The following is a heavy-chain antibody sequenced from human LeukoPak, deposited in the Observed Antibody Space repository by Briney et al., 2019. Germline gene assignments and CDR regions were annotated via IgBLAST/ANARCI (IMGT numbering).Heavy chain of an antibody. CDR2: IIPILGIA. CDR3: ARQATSIVGATTNWFDP. Sequence: SVKVSCKASGGTFSSYAISWVRQAPGQGLEWMGRIIPILGIANYAQKFQGRVTITEDKSTSTAYMELSSLRSEDTAVYYCARQATSIVGATTNWFDPWGQGTLVTVSS. CDR1: GGTFSSYA. D-gene: IGHD1-26*01. V-gene: IGHV1-69*04. J-gene: IGHJ5*02.